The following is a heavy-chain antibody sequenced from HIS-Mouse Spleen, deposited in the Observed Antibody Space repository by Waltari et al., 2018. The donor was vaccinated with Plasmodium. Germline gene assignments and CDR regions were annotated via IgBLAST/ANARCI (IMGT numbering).Heavy chain of an antibody. CDR3: AKDRRSSSWYVDY. V-gene: IGHV3-30*18. CDR2: ISYDGSNK. J-gene: IGHJ4*02. Sequence: QVQLVESGGGVVQPGRSLRLSCAASGFTFSSSGMHWVRQAPGKGLEWVAVISYDGSNKYYADSGKGRFTISRDNSKNTLYLQMNSLRAEDTAVYYCAKDRRSSSWYVDYWGQGTLVTVSS. D-gene: IGHD6-13*01. CDR1: GFTFSSSG.